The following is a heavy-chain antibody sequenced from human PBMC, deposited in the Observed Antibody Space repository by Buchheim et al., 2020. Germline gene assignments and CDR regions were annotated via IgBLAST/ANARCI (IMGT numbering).Heavy chain of an antibody. D-gene: IGHD6-19*01. J-gene: IGHJ6*02. Sequence: QVQLVESGGGVVQPGRSVRLSCVASGFTFSDYGMHWVRQAPGKGLEWVAVISYNGRNQYYADSVKGRFTISRDNSKNTLYLQMNSLRAEDTAVYYCARDRGIAVGRHYYYYYGMDVWGQGTT. CDR2: ISYNGRNQ. CDR3: ARDRGIAVGRHYYYYYGMDV. V-gene: IGHV3-30*03. CDR1: GFTFSDYG.